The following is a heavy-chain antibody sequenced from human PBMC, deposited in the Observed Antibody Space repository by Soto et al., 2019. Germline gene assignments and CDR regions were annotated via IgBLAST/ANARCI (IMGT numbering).Heavy chain of an antibody. J-gene: IGHJ3*02. V-gene: IGHV3-23*01. CDR1: GFTFSSYA. Sequence: LRLSCAASGFTFSSYAMSWVRQAPGKGLEWVSAISGSGGSTYYADSVKGRFTISRDNSKNTLYLQMNSLRAEDTAVYYCAKPNRPGIHAFDIWGQGTMVTVSS. CDR2: ISGSGGST. CDR3: AKPNRPGIHAFDI. D-gene: IGHD6-13*01.